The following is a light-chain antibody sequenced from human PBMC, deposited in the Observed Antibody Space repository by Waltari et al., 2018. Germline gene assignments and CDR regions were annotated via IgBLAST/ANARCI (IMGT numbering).Light chain of an antibody. V-gene: IGLV2-14*03. J-gene: IGLJ2*01. CDR3: ASYMDTTTLEL. CDR2: DVA. Sequence: QSARTQPASVSGSPGQSITISCTGTSSYIGSYNYVSCYQQHPGKAPKLIIFDVANRHSGVSNRFSGSKSGNTASLTISGLQAEDQADYFCASYMDTTTLELFGGGTSLTVL. CDR1: SSYIGSYNY.